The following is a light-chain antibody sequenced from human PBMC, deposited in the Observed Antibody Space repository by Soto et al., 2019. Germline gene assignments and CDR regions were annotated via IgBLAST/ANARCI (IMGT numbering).Light chain of an antibody. Sequence: DIQMTQSPSSVSASVGDRVTITCRASEGINNGVAWYQQKPGMAPTLLIFDASTLQSGVPSRLSGSGSGTAFSLTISSLQPEDFATYFCQQAYSFPLTFGGGTKVDI. V-gene: IGKV1-12*01. CDR2: DAS. J-gene: IGKJ4*01. CDR3: QQAYSFPLT. CDR1: EGINNG.